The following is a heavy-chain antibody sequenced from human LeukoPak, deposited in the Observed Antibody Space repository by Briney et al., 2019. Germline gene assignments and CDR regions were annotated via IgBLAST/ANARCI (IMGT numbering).Heavy chain of an antibody. CDR1: GFSFSDYW. J-gene: IGHJ4*02. V-gene: IGHV3-74*01. CDR3: ARVRGAVAGRGALDY. CDR2: LNADGSYT. D-gene: IGHD6-19*01. Sequence: GGSLRLSCAASGFSFSDYWMHWVRQTPGKGLVWVSRLNADGSYTNYADSVKGRFTISRDNAKNTPYLHLDNVRAEDTAAYYCARVRGAVAGRGALDYWGQGTLVTVSS.